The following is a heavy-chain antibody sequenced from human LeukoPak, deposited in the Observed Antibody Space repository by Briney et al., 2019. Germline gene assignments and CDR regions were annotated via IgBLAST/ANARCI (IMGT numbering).Heavy chain of an antibody. Sequence: GGSLRLSCAASGLTFRNYGMHWVRQAPGKGPEWVAFIRYDASNKYYADSVKGRFTISRDNSKNTLYLQMNSLRAEDTAVYYCAKVPNYYESSGSVYWGQGTLVTVSS. CDR3: AKVPNYYESSGSVY. D-gene: IGHD3-22*01. J-gene: IGHJ4*02. CDR2: IRYDASNK. CDR1: GLTFRNYG. V-gene: IGHV3-30*02.